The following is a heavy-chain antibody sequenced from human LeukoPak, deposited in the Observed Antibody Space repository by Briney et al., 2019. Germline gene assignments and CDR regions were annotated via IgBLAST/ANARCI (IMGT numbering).Heavy chain of an antibody. CDR2: INHSGST. CDR3: ARDHGGYCSGGSCYAGPFDY. Sequence: SETLSLTCAVYGGSFSGYYWSWIRQPPGKGLEWIGEINHSGSTNYNPSLKSRVTISVDTSKNQFSLKLSSVTAADTAVYYCARDHGGYCSGGSCYAGPFDYWGQGTLVTVSS. D-gene: IGHD2-15*01. J-gene: IGHJ4*02. CDR1: GGSFSGYY. V-gene: IGHV4-34*01.